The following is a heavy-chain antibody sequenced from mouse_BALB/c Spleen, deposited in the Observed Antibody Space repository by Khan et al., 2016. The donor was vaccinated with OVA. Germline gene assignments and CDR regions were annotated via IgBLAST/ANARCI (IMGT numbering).Heavy chain of an antibody. V-gene: IGHV5-17*02. J-gene: IGHJ1*01. D-gene: IGHD2-14*01. Sequence: EVELVESGGGLVQPGGSRKLSCAASGFTFSSFGMHWVRQAPEKGLEWVAYISSGSSTIYYAATVKGRFTISRDNPKNTLFLQMTSLRSEDTAMYYCARTGVRWDWYFDVWGAGTTVTVSS. CDR3: ARTGVRWDWYFDV. CDR2: ISSGSSTI. CDR1: GFTFSSFG.